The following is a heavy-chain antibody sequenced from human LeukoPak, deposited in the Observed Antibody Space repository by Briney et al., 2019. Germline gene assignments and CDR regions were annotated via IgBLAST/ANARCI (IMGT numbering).Heavy chain of an antibody. CDR1: GYTFTSYD. CDR3: ARVYGGNSGFDY. V-gene: IGHV1-8*01. D-gene: IGHD4-23*01. CDR2: MNPNSGNT. J-gene: IGHJ4*02. Sequence: ASVKVSCTASGYTFTSYDINWVRQATGQGLEWMGWMNPNSGNTGYAQKFQGRVTMTRNTSISTAYMELGSLRSEDTAVYYCARVYGGNSGFDYWGQGTLVTVSS.